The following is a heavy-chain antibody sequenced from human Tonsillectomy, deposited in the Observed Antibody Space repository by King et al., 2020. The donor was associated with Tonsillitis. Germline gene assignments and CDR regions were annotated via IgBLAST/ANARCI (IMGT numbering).Heavy chain of an antibody. D-gene: IGHD6-19*01. CDR1: GYTFTGYY. V-gene: IGHV1-2*02. Sequence: QLVQSGAEVKKPGASVKVSCKASGYTFTGYYMHWVRQAPGQGLEWMGWINPNSGGTNYAQKFQGRVTMTRDTSISTAYMELRRLRSDDTAVYYCSSVVWNRIAVADPDYYFDYWGQGTLVTVSS. CDR2: INPNSGGT. J-gene: IGHJ4*02. CDR3: SSVVWNRIAVADPDYYFDY.